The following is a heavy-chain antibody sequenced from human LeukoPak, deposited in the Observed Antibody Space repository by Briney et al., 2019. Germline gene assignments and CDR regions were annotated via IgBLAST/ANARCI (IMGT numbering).Heavy chain of an antibody. V-gene: IGHV4-39*01. Sequence: PSETLSLTCTVSGGSISSSSYYWGWIRQPPGKGLEWIGSIYYSGSTYYNPSLKSRVTISVDTSKNQFSLKLSSVTAADTAVYYCARLGGYYDILTGYRGEFDYWGQGTLVTVSS. CDR1: GGSISSSSYY. J-gene: IGHJ4*02. D-gene: IGHD3-9*01. CDR3: ARLGGYYDILTGYRGEFDY. CDR2: IYYSGST.